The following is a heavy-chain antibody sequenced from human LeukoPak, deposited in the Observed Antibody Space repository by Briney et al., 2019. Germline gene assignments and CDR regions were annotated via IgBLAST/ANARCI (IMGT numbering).Heavy chain of an antibody. Sequence: GSLRLSCAASGFTFSSYGMHWVRQAPGKGLEWVAFIRYDGSNKYYADSVKGRFTISRDNSKNTLYLQMNSLRAEDTAVYYCAKDLRNYDILTGYYNLGLDYWGQGTLVTVSS. CDR2: IRYDGSNK. J-gene: IGHJ4*02. D-gene: IGHD3-9*01. CDR3: AKDLRNYDILTGYYNLGLDY. V-gene: IGHV3-30*02. CDR1: GFTFSSYG.